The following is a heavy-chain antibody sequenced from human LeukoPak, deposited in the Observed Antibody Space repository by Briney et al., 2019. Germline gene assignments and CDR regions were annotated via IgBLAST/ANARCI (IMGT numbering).Heavy chain of an antibody. J-gene: IGHJ4*02. D-gene: IGHD3-22*01. CDR2: IYYSGST. CDR3: ATLQSSGYDYSDY. CDR1: GGSISSGGYY. Sequence: SETLSLTCTVSGGSISSGGYYWSWIRQHPGKGLEWIGYIYYSGSTYYNPSLKSRVTISVDTSKNQYSLKLSSVTAADTAVYYCATLQSSGYDYSDYWGQGILVTVSP. V-gene: IGHV4-31*03.